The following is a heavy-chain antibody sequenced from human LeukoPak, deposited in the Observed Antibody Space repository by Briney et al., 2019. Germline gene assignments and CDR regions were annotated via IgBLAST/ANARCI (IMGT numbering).Heavy chain of an antibody. CDR2: ISGSGGST. D-gene: IGHD4-11*01. J-gene: IGHJ4*02. CDR1: GFTFSSYV. V-gene: IGHV3-23*01. CDR3: ATKGTTVTTNYFDY. Sequence: PGGSLRLSCAASGFTFSSYVMSWVRQAPGKGLEWVSSISGSGGSTYYADSVKGRFTISRDNSKNTPYLQMNSLRAEDTALYYCATKGTTVTTNYFDYWGQGTLVTVSS.